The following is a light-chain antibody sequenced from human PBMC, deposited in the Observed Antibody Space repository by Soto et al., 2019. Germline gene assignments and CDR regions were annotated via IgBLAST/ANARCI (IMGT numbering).Light chain of an antibody. V-gene: IGKV1-5*01. CDR3: QQYNTYSPWT. Sequence: IQMTQSPSTLAASVGDRVTITCRASQSISSWLAWYQQKPGKAPKLLIYDASSLERGVPSRFSGSGSGTEFTLTISSLQPDDFATYYCQQYNTYSPWTFGQGTKVEIK. CDR1: QSISSW. CDR2: DAS. J-gene: IGKJ1*01.